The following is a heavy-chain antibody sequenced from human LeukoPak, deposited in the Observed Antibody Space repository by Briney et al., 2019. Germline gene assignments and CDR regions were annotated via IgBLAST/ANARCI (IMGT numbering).Heavy chain of an antibody. CDR2: INAGNGNT. CDR1: GYSFTSYV. D-gene: IGHD6-13*01. Sequence: ASVKVSCKASGYSFTSYVMHWARQAPGQRLEWMGWINAGNGNTKYSQKFQGRVTITRDTSASTAYMELSSLRSEDTAVYYCASGSSNWLYYFDSWGQGTLVTVSS. CDR3: ASGSSNWLYYFDS. J-gene: IGHJ4*02. V-gene: IGHV1-3*01.